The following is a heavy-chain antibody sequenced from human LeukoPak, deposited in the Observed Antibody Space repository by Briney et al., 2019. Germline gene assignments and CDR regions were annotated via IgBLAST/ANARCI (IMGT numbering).Heavy chain of an antibody. D-gene: IGHD1-7*01. V-gene: IGHV1-2*02. CDR2: INPNSGVA. CDR3: ARGGRYNWNYALDS. Sequence: ASVKVSCKASGYAFTAYYIFWVRQAPGQGLEWMGWINPNSGVANYAQKFQGRVTMTSGTSINTVYMELNSLRSDDTAVFYCARGGRYNWNYALDSWGQGTLVTVSS. CDR1: GYAFTAYY. J-gene: IGHJ4*02.